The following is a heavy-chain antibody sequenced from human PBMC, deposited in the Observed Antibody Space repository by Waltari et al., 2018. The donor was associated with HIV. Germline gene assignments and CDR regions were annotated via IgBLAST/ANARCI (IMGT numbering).Heavy chain of an antibody. J-gene: IGHJ6*02. CDR2: VNTAKGNT. Sequence: VQLVQSGAEEKKPGASVKISCKASGYSFTSHAIHWVRQAPGERVEWVGWVNTAKGNTKEAQNFQGRVTITRDTSATTASMELNSLRSEDTAVYYCAREMSLIRVIAVAMDVWGQGTTVTVSS. CDR3: AREMSLIRVIAVAMDV. V-gene: IGHV1-3*05. CDR1: GYSFTSHA. D-gene: IGHD2-21*01.